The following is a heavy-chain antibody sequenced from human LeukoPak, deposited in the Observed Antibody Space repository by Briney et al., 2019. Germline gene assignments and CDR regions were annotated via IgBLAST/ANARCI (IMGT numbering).Heavy chain of an antibody. V-gene: IGHV4-59*01. CDR1: SGSINF. CDR2: FYFHGRT. CDR3: ARSRTTMVRGSPNWSFDY. Sequence: SETLSLTCTVSSGSINFWSWIRQPPGKELEWIGIFYFHGRTEYNPSLKSRVTISTDTSENQVSLYLNSVTAADTAVYYCARSRTTMVRGSPNWSFDYWGQGILVTVSS. J-gene: IGHJ4*02. D-gene: IGHD3-10*01.